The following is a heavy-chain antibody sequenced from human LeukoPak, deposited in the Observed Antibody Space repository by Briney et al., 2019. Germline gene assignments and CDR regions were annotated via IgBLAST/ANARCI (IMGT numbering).Heavy chain of an antibody. D-gene: IGHD3-22*01. CDR3: ARGPRGDYYDSSGYYYRAKRGWFDP. CDR2: IYYSGST. J-gene: IGHJ5*02. V-gene: IGHV4-59*01. Sequence: SETLSLTCTVSGGSISSYYWSWIRQPPGKGLEWIGYIYYSGSTNYNPSLKSRVTISVDTSKNQFSLKLSSVTAADTAVYYCARGPRGDYYDSSGYYYRAKRGWFDPWGQGTLVTVSS. CDR1: GGSISSYY.